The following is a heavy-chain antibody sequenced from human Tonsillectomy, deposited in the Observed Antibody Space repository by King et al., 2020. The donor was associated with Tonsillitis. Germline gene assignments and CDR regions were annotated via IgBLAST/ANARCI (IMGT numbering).Heavy chain of an antibody. D-gene: IGHD4-17*01. Sequence: VQLQESGPGLVKPSQTLSLTCAVSGGSISSGGYSWSWIWQPPGKGLEWIGYIYYSGSNYYNPSLKSQVTIAVDTSKNQFSLKLISVTAADTAVYYCARDRGDYGHYFFDYWGQGTLVTVSS. CDR2: IYYSGSN. J-gene: IGHJ4*02. CDR3: ARDRGDYGHYFFDY. CDR1: GGSISSGGYS. V-gene: IGHV4-30-4*07.